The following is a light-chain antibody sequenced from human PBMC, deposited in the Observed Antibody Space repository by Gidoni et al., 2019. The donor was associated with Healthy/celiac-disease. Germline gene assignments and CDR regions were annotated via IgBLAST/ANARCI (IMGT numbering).Light chain of an antibody. J-gene: IGKJ5*01. CDR1: QSVSSNY. V-gene: IGKV3-20*01. Sequence: IVLTQSPGTLSLPPGERATLSCRASQSVSSNYLAWYQQRPGQAPRLLIYGASSRATGIPDRFSGSGSGTDFTLTISRLEPEDVAVYYCQQYGSSFGQGTRLEIK. CDR2: GAS. CDR3: QQYGSS.